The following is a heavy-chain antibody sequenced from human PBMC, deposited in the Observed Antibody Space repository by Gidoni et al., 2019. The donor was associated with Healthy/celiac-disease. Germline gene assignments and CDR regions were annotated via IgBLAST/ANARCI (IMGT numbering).Heavy chain of an antibody. CDR3: ARDLGGYSSSWYYFDY. CDR2: INPNSGGT. V-gene: IGHV1-2*04. Sequence: QVQLVQSGAEVKKPGASVKVSCMASGYTFSRHYMPWVRQAPGQGLEWMGWINPNSGGTNYAQKFQGWVTMTRDTSISTAYMELSRLRSDDTAVYYCARDLGGYSSSWYYFDYWGQGTLVTVSS. J-gene: IGHJ4*02. D-gene: IGHD6-13*01. CDR1: GYTFSRHY.